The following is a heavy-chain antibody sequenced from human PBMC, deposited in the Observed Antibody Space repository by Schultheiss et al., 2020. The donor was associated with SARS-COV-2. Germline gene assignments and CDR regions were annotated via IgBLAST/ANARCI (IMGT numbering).Heavy chain of an antibody. CDR2: IYYSGST. CDR1: GYSISSGYY. D-gene: IGHD6-6*01. Sequence: SETLSLTCAVSGYSISSGYYWGWIRQPPGKGLEWIGYIYYSGSTNYNPSLKSRVTISVDTSKNQFSLKLRSVTAADTAVYYCARGGSSAHFDYWGQGTLVTGSS. CDR3: ARGGSSAHFDY. J-gene: IGHJ4*02. V-gene: IGHV4-38-2*01.